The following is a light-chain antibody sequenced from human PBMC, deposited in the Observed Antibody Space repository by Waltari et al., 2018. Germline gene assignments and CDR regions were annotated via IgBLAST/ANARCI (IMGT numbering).Light chain of an antibody. V-gene: IGKV3-11*01. CDR2: DGS. J-gene: IGKJ2*01. Sequence: EIVLTQSPATLSLSLGERATLSCRASQSVRNYLAWYQQKPGQAPRLLIYDGSRRATGTPARFSGSGSGTDFTLTISTLEPEDFAIYYCQQRNNWPRTFGQGTKLDMK. CDR3: QQRNNWPRT. CDR1: QSVRNY.